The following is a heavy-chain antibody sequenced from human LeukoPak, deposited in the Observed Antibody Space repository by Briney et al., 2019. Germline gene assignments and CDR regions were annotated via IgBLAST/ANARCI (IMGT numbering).Heavy chain of an antibody. D-gene: IGHD3-22*01. CDR1: GGSVSSGSYY. CDR2: IYYSGST. V-gene: IGHV4-61*01. Sequence: SETLSLTCIVSGGSVSSGSYYWSWIRQPPGKGLEWIGYIYYSGSTNYNPSLKSRVTISVDTSKNQFSLKLSSVTAADTAVYYCARGADDSSGYVDYWGQGTLVTVSS. J-gene: IGHJ4*02. CDR3: ARGADDSSGYVDY.